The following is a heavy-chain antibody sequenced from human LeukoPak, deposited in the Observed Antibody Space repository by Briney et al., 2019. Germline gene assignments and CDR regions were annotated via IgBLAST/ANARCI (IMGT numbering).Heavy chain of an antibody. J-gene: IGHJ4*02. CDR3: AKVIVVVPAAIPYFDY. Sequence: GGSLRLSCAASGFTFSSYAMSWVRQAPGKGLEWVSAISGSGGSTYYADSVKGRFTISGDNSKNTLYLQMNSLRAEDTAVYYCAKVIVVVPAAIPYFDYWGQGTLVTVSS. D-gene: IGHD2-2*02. V-gene: IGHV3-23*01. CDR2: ISGSGGST. CDR1: GFTFSSYA.